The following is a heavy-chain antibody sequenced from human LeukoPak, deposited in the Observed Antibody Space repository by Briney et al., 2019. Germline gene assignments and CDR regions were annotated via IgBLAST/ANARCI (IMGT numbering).Heavy chain of an antibody. J-gene: IGHJ3*02. D-gene: IGHD2-21*01. V-gene: IGHV4-61*08. CDR1: GGSISSGGYY. Sequence: PSQTLSLTCTVSGGSISSGGYYWNWIRQSPGKGLEWIGYVYYSGSTDYNPSLESRVTISVGTSKNQFSLKLNSVTAADTAVYYCARGLRGDPDAFDIWGQGTVVTVS. CDR3: ARGLRGDPDAFDI. CDR2: VYYSGST.